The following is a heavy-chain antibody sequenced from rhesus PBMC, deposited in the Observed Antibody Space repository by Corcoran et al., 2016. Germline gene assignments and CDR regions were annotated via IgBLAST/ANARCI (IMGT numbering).Heavy chain of an antibody. CDR1: GGSISSYL. Sequence: QLQLQESGPGLVKPSETLSLTCAVSGGSISSYLWGWIRQPPGKGLEWVGQIYGGSGSTSHNPSLKSRVTISSGKSKNQFSLKLSSVTAADTAVYYCAKGRGPSSYWYFDLWGPGTPITISS. CDR3: AKGRGPSSYWYFDL. CDR2: IYGGSGST. V-gene: IGHV4-147*01. J-gene: IGHJ2*01. D-gene: IGHD3-9*01.